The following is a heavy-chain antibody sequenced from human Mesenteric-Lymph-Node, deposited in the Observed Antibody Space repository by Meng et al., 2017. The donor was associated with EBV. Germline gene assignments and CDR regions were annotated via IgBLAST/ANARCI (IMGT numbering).Heavy chain of an antibody. Sequence: QGQLVQSEAEVEKPAASVKVSCKASGYTCTSYGISWVRQAPGQGLAWMGWISAYNGNTNYAQKLQGRVTMTTDTSTSTAYMELRSLRSDHTAVYYCAVDFWSGYYRFDYWGQGTLVTVSS. CDR3: AVDFWSGYYRFDY. CDR2: ISAYNGNT. V-gene: IGHV1-18*01. D-gene: IGHD3-3*01. CDR1: GYTCTSYG. J-gene: IGHJ4*02.